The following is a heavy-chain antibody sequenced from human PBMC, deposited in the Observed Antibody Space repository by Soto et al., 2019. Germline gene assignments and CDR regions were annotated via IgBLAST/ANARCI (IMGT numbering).Heavy chain of an antibody. Sequence: QVQLQESGPGLVKPSGTLSLICIVSGDSVTFGHHYCSWIRQPPGKGLEWIGHIFFTGATNYSPSLKSLATTAVDSSKSQFSLNRTSVTAAASAIYYCARARSDSAGSRSGRRLDVWGQGTTVTVSS. J-gene: IGHJ6*02. V-gene: IGHV4-61*01. CDR1: GDSVTFGHHY. D-gene: IGHD3-10*01. CDR3: ARARSDSAGSRSGRRLDV. CDR2: IFFTGAT.